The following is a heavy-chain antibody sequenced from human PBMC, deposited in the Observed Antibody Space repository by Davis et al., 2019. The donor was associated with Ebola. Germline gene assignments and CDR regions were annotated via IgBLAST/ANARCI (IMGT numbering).Heavy chain of an antibody. J-gene: IGHJ4*02. V-gene: IGHV3-23*01. Sequence: PGGSLRLSCAASGFTFSSYTMNWVRQAPGKGLEWVSAISGSGGSTYYTDSVKGRFTISRDNSKNTLYLQMNSLRVEDTALYYCAGLDWNYWGQGTLVTVSS. CDR3: AGLDWNY. CDR1: GFTFSSYT. CDR2: ISGSGGST. D-gene: IGHD3-3*01.